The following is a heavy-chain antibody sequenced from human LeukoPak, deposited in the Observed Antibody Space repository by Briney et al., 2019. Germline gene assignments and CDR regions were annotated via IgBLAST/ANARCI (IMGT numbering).Heavy chain of an antibody. V-gene: IGHV3-23*01. D-gene: IGHD2-2*01. CDR2: ISGSGTNA. CDR1: GFTFSSYV. Sequence: PGGSLRLSCAASGFTFSSYVMSWVRQAPGKGLECVSGISGSGTNAYYADSVKGRFTISRDNSKNTLYLQMNSLRAEDTAVYYCARGGVVVVPAAIRDDAFDIWGQGTMVTVSS. CDR3: ARGGVVVVPAAIRDDAFDI. J-gene: IGHJ3*02.